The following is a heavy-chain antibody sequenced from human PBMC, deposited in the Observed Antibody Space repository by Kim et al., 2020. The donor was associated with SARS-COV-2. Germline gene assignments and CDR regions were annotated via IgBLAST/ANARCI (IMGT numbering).Heavy chain of an antibody. Sequence: SQTLSLTCAISGDSVSSNSVDWSWIRQSPSRGLEWLGRTYYRSKWSSDYAVSVKSRITINPDTSKNQFSLQLTSVTPEDTAFYYCVRYSGWYYFDYWGQG. CDR2: TYYRSKWSS. D-gene: IGHD6-19*01. CDR1: GDSVSSNSVD. CDR3: VRYSGWYYFDY. V-gene: IGHV6-1*01. J-gene: IGHJ4*02.